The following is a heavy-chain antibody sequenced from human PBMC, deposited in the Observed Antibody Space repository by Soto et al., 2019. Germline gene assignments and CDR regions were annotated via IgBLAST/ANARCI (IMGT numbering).Heavy chain of an antibody. V-gene: IGHV3-23*01. CDR1: GFKFSTTN. D-gene: IGHD3-10*01. CDR3: VKNSGWFNT. Sequence: GRSLTLSRAASGFKFSTTNMNWLRQAPWKGREWLTTIEVSGEITYYADSVKGRLTISRDNSKSTVYLQMDSLTDDDTAVYFCVKNSGWFNTWGQG. CDR2: IEVSGEIT. J-gene: IGHJ5*02.